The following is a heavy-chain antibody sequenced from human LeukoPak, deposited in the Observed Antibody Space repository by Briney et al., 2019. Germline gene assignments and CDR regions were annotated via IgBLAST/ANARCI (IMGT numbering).Heavy chain of an antibody. D-gene: IGHD7-27*01. Sequence: GGSLRLSCAASGLTFSNYGMHWVRQAPGEGLEWVAFIRYDGTNIYYADSVKGRFTISRDNSKNTLYMQMHSLRVEETAVYYCAKDLVWGFDYWGQGTLVTVSS. CDR1: GLTFSNYG. J-gene: IGHJ4*02. V-gene: IGHV3-30*02. CDR3: AKDLVWGFDY. CDR2: IRYDGTNI.